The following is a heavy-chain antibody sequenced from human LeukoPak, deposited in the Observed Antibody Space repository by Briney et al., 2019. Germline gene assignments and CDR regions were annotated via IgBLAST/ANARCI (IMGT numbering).Heavy chain of an antibody. V-gene: IGHV7-4-1*02. CDR3: AREGFGIAAAGSFDY. J-gene: IGHJ4*02. D-gene: IGHD6-13*01. Sequence: GASVKVSCKASGFSFTNYAMNWMRQAPGQGLEWMGWINTNTGNPTYAQGFTGRFVFSLDTSVSTAYLQISSLKPEDTAVYYCAREGFGIAAAGSFDYWGQGTLVTVSS. CDR1: GFSFTNYA. CDR2: INTNTGNP.